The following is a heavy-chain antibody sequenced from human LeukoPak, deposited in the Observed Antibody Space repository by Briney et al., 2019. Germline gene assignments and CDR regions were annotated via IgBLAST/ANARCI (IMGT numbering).Heavy chain of an antibody. CDR2: IDYSGST. CDR1: GGSISSGDYY. CDR3: ARGTTRLWFGYDY. J-gene: IGHJ4*02. V-gene: IGHV4-30-4*01. Sequence: KSSETLSLTCTVSGGSISSGDYYWSWIRQLPGKGLEWIAYIDYSGSTYYNPSLKSRVTISVDTSKNQFSLKLSSVTAADTAVYYCARGTTRLWFGYDYWGQGTLVTVSS. D-gene: IGHD3-10*01.